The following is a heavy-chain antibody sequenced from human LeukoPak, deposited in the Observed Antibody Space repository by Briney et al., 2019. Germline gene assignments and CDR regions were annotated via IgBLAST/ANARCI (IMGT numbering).Heavy chain of an antibody. CDR1: GFTFSTYA. D-gene: IGHD1-26*01. CDR3: AKTYGGGHLAYFDH. V-gene: IGHV3-23*01. Sequence: AGGSLRLSCAASGFTFSTYAMSWVRQAPGKGLEWVSAIGGSGDFTYYADSVKGRFTISRDNSKNTLYLQMNSLRAEDTAVYYCAKTYGGGHLAYFDHWGQGTLVTVAS. CDR2: IGGSGDFT. J-gene: IGHJ4*02.